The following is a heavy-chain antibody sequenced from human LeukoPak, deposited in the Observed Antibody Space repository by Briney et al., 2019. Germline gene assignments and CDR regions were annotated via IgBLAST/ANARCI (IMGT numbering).Heavy chain of an antibody. Sequence: GGSLRLSCAASGFTFSSYSMNWVRQAPGKGLEWVSYISSSSSTIYYADSVKGRFTISRDNAKNSLYLQMSSLRAEDTAVYYCARDLKVRGNDAFDIWGQGTMVTVSS. J-gene: IGHJ3*02. CDR2: ISSSSSTI. D-gene: IGHD3-10*01. V-gene: IGHV3-48*01. CDR3: ARDLKVRGNDAFDI. CDR1: GFTFSSYS.